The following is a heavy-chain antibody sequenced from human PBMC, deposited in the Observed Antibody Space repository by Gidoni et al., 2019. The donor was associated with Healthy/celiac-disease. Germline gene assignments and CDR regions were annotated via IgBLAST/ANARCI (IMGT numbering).Heavy chain of an antibody. V-gene: IGHV3-21*01. CDR1: GFTFSSYS. J-gene: IGHJ4*02. D-gene: IGHD6-13*01. CDR2: ISSSSSYI. Sequence: EVQLVESGGGLVKPGGSLRLSCAASGFTFSSYSMNWVRQAPGKGLEWVSSISSSSSYIYYADSVKGRFTISRDNAKNSLYLQMNSLRAEDTAVYYCARDKVAAAEIPIDYWGQGTLVTVSS. CDR3: ARDKVAAAEIPIDY.